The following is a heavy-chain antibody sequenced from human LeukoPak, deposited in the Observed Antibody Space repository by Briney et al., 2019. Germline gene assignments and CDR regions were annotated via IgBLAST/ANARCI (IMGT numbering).Heavy chain of an antibody. CDR3: VLWLVRDQH. CDR2: IYYSGST. Sequence: SETLSLTCTVSGGSISSYYRSWIRQPPGKGLEWIGYIYYSGSTNYNPSLKSRVTISVDTSKNQFSLKLSSVTAADTAVYYCVLWLVRDQHWGQGTLVTVSS. J-gene: IGHJ1*01. V-gene: IGHV4-59*12. CDR1: GGSISSYY. D-gene: IGHD6-19*01.